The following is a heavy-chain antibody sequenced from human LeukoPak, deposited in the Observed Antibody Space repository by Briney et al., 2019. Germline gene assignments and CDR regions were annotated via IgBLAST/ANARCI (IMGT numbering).Heavy chain of an antibody. CDR3: AREGLYYYYMDV. D-gene: IGHD3/OR15-3a*01. CDR1: GFTFSSYE. CDR2: ISSSGSTI. V-gene: IGHV3-48*03. J-gene: IGHJ6*03. Sequence: PGGSLRLSCAASGFTFSSYEMNWVRQAPGKGLEWVSYISSSGSTIYYADSVKGRFTISRDNAKNSLYLQMNSLRAEDTAVYYCAREGLYYYYMDVWGKGTTVTVSS.